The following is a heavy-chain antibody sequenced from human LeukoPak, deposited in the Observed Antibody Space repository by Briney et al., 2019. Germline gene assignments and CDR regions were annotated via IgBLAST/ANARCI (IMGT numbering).Heavy chain of an antibody. Sequence: ASVKVSCKASGYTFTVYYMHWVRQAPGQGLEWMGWINPNSGGTNYAQKFQGRVTMTTETSTSTAYMELRSLRSDDTAVYYCARNGGFSPLGWFDPWGQGTLVTVSS. CDR3: ARNGGFSPLGWFDP. V-gene: IGHV1-2*02. J-gene: IGHJ5*02. CDR1: GYTFTVYY. D-gene: IGHD4-23*01. CDR2: INPNSGGT.